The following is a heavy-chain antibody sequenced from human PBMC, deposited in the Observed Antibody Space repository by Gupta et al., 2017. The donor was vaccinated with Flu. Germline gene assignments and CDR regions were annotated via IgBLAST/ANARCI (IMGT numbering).Heavy chain of an antibody. CDR3: ARDIGWQQLANNWFDP. CDR1: GFTFSDYY. Sequence: QVQLVESGGGLVKPGGSLRLSCAASGFTFSDYYLSWIRQAPGKGLEWVSYISSSGRTIYYADSVKGRFTISRDNAKNSLYLQMNSLRAEDTAVYYCARDIGWQQLANNWFDPWGQGTLVTVSS. J-gene: IGHJ5*02. CDR2: ISSSGRTI. V-gene: IGHV3-11*01. D-gene: IGHD6-13*01.